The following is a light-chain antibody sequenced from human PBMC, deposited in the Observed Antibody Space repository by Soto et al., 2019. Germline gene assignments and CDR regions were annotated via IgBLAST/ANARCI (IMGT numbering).Light chain of an antibody. Sequence: EIVLTQSPGTLSLSPGERAILSYRASQSINNNVAWYQQKPGQAPRLLIYGASTRATGVPARFSGSGYGAEYSLADSRVRNEEVAVSSDLQDPRWPPGTFARGTKVDIK. CDR1: QSINNN. V-gene: IGKV3-15*01. CDR2: GAS. CDR3: LQDPRWPPGT. J-gene: IGKJ1*01.